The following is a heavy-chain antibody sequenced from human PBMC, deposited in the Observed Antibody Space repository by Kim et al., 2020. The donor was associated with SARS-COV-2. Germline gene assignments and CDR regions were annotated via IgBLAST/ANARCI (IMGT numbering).Heavy chain of an antibody. Sequence: GGSLRLSCISSGFTFSSYSMNWVRQAPGKGLEWVASISSSSSYIYCAYSVKGRVTISRDNAKNSRYLQMNILRAEDTAVYYCARDCSMGRGVIIKTTMDYWGQGTLVTVSS. CDR2: ISSSSSYI. CDR1: GFTFSSYS. J-gene: IGHJ4*02. V-gene: IGHV3-21*01. D-gene: IGHD3-10*01. CDR3: ARDCSMGRGVIIKTTMDY.